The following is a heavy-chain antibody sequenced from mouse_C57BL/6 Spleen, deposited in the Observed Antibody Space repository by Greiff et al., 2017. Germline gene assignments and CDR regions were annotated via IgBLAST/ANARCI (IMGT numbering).Heavy chain of an antibody. CDR2: IYPGDGDT. CDR3: ARSEGDSYDYAMDY. D-gene: IGHD2-12*01. Sequence: QVQLQQSGAELVKPGASVKISCKASGYAFSSYWMNWVKQRPGKGLEWIGQIYPGDGDTNYNGKFKGKATLTADKSSSTSYMQLSSLTSEDSAVYFCARSEGDSYDYAMDYWGQGTSVTVSS. J-gene: IGHJ4*01. CDR1: GYAFSSYW. V-gene: IGHV1-80*01.